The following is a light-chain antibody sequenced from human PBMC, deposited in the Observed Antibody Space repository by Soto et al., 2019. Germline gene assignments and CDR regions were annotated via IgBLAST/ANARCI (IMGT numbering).Light chain of an antibody. J-gene: IGLJ1*01. Sequence: QSVLTQPASVSGSPGQSITLSCPGTSSEVGGYNYVSWYQQHPGKAPKLMIYDVSNRPSGVSNRFSGSKSGNTASLTISGLQAEDEADYYCSSYTSSSTQVFGTGTKVTVL. CDR3: SSYTSSSTQV. CDR1: SSEVGGYNY. V-gene: IGLV2-14*01. CDR2: DVS.